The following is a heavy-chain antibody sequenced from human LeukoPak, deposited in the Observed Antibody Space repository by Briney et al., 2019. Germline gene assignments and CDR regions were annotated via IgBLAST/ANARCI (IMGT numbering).Heavy chain of an antibody. D-gene: IGHD1-14*01. J-gene: IGHJ5*02. CDR1: GFTFSRYW. CDR2: INSDGSTT. V-gene: IGHV3-74*01. CDR3: ASGPTGFA. Sequence: GGSLRLSCLASGFTFSRYWMHWVRKAPGRGLVWVSRINSDGSTTIYADSVKGRFTISRDNAKNTLYLQMNSLRAEDTAVYFCASGPTGFAWGQGTLVTVSS.